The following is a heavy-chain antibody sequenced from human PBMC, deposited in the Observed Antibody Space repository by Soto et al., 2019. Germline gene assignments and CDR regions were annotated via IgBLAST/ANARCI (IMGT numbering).Heavy chain of an antibody. Sequence: GGSLRLSCAASGFTFSSYDMHWVRQATGKGLEWVSAIGTAGDTYHPGSVKGRFTISRENAKNSLYLQMNSLRAGDTAVYYCARGVFYGSGMRYYYYGMDVWGQGTTVTVSS. V-gene: IGHV3-13*04. D-gene: IGHD3-10*01. CDR2: IGTAGDT. CDR1: GFTFSSYD. J-gene: IGHJ6*02. CDR3: ARGVFYGSGMRYYYYGMDV.